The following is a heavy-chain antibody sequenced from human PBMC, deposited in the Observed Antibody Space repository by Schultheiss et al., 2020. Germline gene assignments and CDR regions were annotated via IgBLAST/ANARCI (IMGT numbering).Heavy chain of an antibody. CDR3: ARDGRGYCSGGSCYRSHYGMDV. CDR1: GGSFSGYY. D-gene: IGHD2-15*01. CDR2: IYYSGST. Sequence: SETLSLTCAVYGGSFSGYYWSWIRQHPGKGLEWIGYIYYSGSTNYNPSLKSRVTISVDTSKNQFSLKLSSVTAADTAVYYCARDGRGYCSGGSCYRSHYGMDVWGQGTTVTVSS. J-gene: IGHJ6*02. V-gene: IGHV4-59*01.